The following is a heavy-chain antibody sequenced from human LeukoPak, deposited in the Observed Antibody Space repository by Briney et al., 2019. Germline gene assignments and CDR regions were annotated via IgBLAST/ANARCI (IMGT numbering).Heavy chain of an antibody. Sequence: GGSLRLSCAVSGFTFSSYAMSWVRQAPGKGLEWVSAVSGSGNNKYYADSVKGRFTISRDNSKNTLHLQMNSLRAEDTAVYYCARDYYYYGMDVWGQGTTVTVSS. CDR3: ARDYYYYGMDV. CDR1: GFTFSSYA. CDR2: VSGSGNNK. V-gene: IGHV3-23*01. J-gene: IGHJ6*02.